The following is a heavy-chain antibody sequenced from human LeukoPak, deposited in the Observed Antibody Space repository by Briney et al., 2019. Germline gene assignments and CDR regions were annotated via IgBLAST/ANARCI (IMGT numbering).Heavy chain of an antibody. J-gene: IGHJ4*02. V-gene: IGHV4-30-4*08. CDR1: GGSISSGDYY. Sequence: SETLSLXCTVSGGSISSGDYYWSWIRQPPGKGLEWIGYIYYSGITYYNPSLKSRVTISVDTSKNQFSLKLSSVTAADTAVYYCAQSELTAAGIWDFDYWGQGTLVTVSS. D-gene: IGHD6-13*01. CDR3: AQSELTAAGIWDFDY. CDR2: IYYSGIT.